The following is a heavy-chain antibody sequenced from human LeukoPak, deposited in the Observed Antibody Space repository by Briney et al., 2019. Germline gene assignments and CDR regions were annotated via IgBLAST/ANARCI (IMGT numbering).Heavy chain of an antibody. CDR3: ARGNIVVVTAIPSLIYFFDY. J-gene: IGHJ4*02. V-gene: IGHV4-34*01. CDR1: GGSFSGYY. D-gene: IGHD2-21*02. CDR2: INHSGST. Sequence: SETLSLTCAVYGGSFSGYYWSWIRRPPGKGLEWIGEINHSGSTNYNPSLKSRITISEDTSKNQFSLKLSSVTAADTAVYYCARGNIVVVTAIPSLIYFFDYWGQGSLVTVSS.